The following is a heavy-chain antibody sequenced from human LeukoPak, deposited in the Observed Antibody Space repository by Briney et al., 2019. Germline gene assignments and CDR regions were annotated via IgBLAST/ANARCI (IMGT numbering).Heavy chain of an antibody. CDR3: AKRYSSGWSAGPFDY. CDR2: ISGSGGST. V-gene: IGHV3-23*01. J-gene: IGHJ4*02. D-gene: IGHD6-19*01. CDR1: GFTFSSYG. Sequence: GGSLRLSCAASGFTFSSYGMHWVRQAPGKGLEWVSAISGSGGSTYYADSVKGRFTISRDNSKNTLYLQMNSLRAEDTAVYYCAKRYSSGWSAGPFDYWGQGTLVTVSS.